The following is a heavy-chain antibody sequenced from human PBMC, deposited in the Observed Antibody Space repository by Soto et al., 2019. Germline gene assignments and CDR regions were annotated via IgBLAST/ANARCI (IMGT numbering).Heavy chain of an antibody. D-gene: IGHD6-13*01. Sequence: QVQLVQSGAEVKKPGASVKVSCKASGYTFTSYYMHWVRQAPGQGLEWMGIINPSGGSTSYAQKFQGRVTMTRDTSTCTVYMELSSLRSEDTAVYYCARVGAAGTHYYYYYGMDVWGQGTTVTVSS. CDR1: GYTFTSYY. CDR3: ARVGAAGTHYYYYYGMDV. CDR2: INPSGGST. V-gene: IGHV1-46*01. J-gene: IGHJ6*02.